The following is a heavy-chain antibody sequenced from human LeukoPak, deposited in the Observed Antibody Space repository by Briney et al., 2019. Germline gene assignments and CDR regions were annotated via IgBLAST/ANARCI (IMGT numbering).Heavy chain of an antibody. CDR3: ARVSGRRSSGWYNY. D-gene: IGHD6-19*01. CDR1: GGSISSYY. CDR2: IYYSGST. J-gene: IGHJ4*02. Sequence: SETLSLTCTVSGGSISSYYWSWIRQPPGKGLEWIGYIYYSGSTNYNPSLKSRVTISVDTSKNQFSLKLGSVTAADAAVYYCARVSGRRSSGWYNYWGQGTLVTVSS. V-gene: IGHV4-59*12.